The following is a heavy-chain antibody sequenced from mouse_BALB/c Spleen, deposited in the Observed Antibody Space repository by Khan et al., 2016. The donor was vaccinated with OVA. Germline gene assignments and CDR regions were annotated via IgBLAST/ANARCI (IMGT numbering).Heavy chain of an antibody. J-gene: IGHJ3*01. V-gene: IGHV1S135*01. CDR1: GYSFTSYY. D-gene: IGHD2-13*01. CDR3: TRHGDVAWFTY. Sequence: IQLVQSGPELMKPGASVKISCKASGYSFTSYYIHWVIQSHGKSLEWIGYIDPFSGGTTYNQKFKGKATLTVDKSSNTAYIHLINLTSEDSAVYYCTRHGDVAWFTYWGQGTLVTVSA. CDR2: IDPFSGGT.